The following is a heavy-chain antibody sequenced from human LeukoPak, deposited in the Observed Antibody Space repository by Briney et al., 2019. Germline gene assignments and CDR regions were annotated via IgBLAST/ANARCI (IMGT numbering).Heavy chain of an antibody. CDR2: ISGSGSST. CDR3: AIYRS. V-gene: IGHV3-23*01. CDR1: GFTFSSYA. J-gene: IGHJ4*02. D-gene: IGHD1-14*01. Sequence: GGSLRLSCAGSGFTFSSYAMSWVRQAPGKGLEWVSGISGSGSSTHYADSVKGRFTISRDNSKSTLYLQMSSLRDEDTAVYYCAIYRSWGQGTLVTVSS.